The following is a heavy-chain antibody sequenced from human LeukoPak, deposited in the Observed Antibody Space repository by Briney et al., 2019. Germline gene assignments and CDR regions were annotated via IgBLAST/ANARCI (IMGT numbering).Heavy chain of an antibody. CDR1: GASISSGDYY. CDR3: ARWAIFGVA. V-gene: IGHV4-30-4*08. Sequence: SQTLSLTCTVSGASISSGDYYWSWIRQPPGKGLEWIGYIYYSGSTYYNPSLKSRLTISVGTSKNQFSLKLTSVTAADTAVYYCARWAIFGVAWGQGTLVTVSS. J-gene: IGHJ5*02. CDR2: IYYSGST. D-gene: IGHD3-3*01.